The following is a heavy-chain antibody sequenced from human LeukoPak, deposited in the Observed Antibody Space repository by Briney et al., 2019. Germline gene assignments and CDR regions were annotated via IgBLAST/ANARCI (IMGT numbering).Heavy chain of an antibody. J-gene: IGHJ4*02. CDR2: IYYSGST. CDR1: GGSISSYY. CDR3: ARNGAPYGYDY. V-gene: IGHV4-59*01. Sequence: PSETLSLTCTVSGGSISSYYWSWIRQPPGKGLEWIGYIYYSGSTNYNPSLKSRVTISVDTSKNQFSLKLSSVTAADTAVYYCARNGAPYGYDYWGQGTLVTVSS. D-gene: IGHD5-18*01.